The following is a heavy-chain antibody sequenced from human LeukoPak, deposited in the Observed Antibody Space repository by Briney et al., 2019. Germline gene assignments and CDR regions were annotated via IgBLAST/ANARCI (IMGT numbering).Heavy chain of an antibody. Sequence: SETLSLTCTVSGGSISSYYWSWIRQPPGKGLEWIGYIYYSGSTNYNPSLKSRVTISVDTSKNQFSLKLSSVTAADTAVYYCARDRRHDYVWGSYRLEYYMDVWGKATTVTVSS. CDR1: GGSISSYY. J-gene: IGHJ6*03. CDR3: ARDRRHDYVWGSYRLEYYMDV. D-gene: IGHD3-16*02. V-gene: IGHV4-59*01. CDR2: IYYSGST.